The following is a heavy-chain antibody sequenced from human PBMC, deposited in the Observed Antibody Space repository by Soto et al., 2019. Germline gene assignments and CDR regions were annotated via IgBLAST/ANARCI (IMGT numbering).Heavy chain of an antibody. CDR1: GFSLSRAW. D-gene: IGHD3-3*01. CDR2: INKDATT. J-gene: IGHJ5*02. Sequence: GGSLRLSCVVSGFSLSRAWMDWVRQVPGKGLVWVSRINKDATTTYADSKKGRFTISRDTAKNTLYLQMNSLRAEDTALYYCAREDFWSFAWGQGTLVTVSS. V-gene: IGHV3-74*01. CDR3: AREDFWSFA.